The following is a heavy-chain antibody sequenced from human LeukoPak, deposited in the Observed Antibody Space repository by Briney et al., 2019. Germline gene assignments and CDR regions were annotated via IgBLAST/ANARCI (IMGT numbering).Heavy chain of an antibody. CDR3: VGGYSSYYYGMDV. CDR2: INHSGST. V-gene: IGHV4-34*01. J-gene: IGHJ6*02. CDR1: GGSFSGYY. D-gene: IGHD4-11*01. Sequence: SETLSLTCAVYGGSFSGYYWSWIRQPPGKGLEWIGEINHSGSTNYNPSPKSRVTISVDTSKNQFSLKLSSVTAADTAVYYCVGGYSSYYYGMDVWGQGTTVTVSS.